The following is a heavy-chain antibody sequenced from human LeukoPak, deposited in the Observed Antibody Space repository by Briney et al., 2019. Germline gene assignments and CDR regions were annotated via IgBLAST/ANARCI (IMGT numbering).Heavy chain of an antibody. J-gene: IGHJ5*02. V-gene: IGHV4-61*05. CDR3: ASASATRWLQLKGTDGNWFDP. Sequence: SETLSLTCTVSGGSISSSSYYLGWVRQPPGKGLESIVYIYYSGSTNYNPSLKSRVTISVDTSKNQFSLKLSSVTAADTAVYYCASASATRWLQLKGTDGNWFDPWGQGTLVTVSS. D-gene: IGHD5-24*01. CDR2: IYYSGST. CDR1: GGSISSSSYY.